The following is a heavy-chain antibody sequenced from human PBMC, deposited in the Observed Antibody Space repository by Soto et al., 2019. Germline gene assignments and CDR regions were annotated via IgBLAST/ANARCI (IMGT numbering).Heavy chain of an antibody. J-gene: IGHJ4*02. D-gene: IGHD2-2*01. CDR3: AHGSCSSADCYPNPYLDY. V-gene: IGHV2-5*02. CDR1: GFSLSTTAEG. Sequence: QITLKESGPTLVKPTQTLTLTCTFSGFSLSTTAEGVGWIRQPPGKALEWLALIYWDDDERYSPSLKGKLTITKDTSKNQVVLTMTNVDPVDTATYYCAHGSCSSADCYPNPYLDYWGQGILVTVSS. CDR2: IYWDDDE.